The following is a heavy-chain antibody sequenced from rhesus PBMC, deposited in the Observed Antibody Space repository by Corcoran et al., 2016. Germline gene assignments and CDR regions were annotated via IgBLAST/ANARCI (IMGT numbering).Heavy chain of an antibody. D-gene: IGHD3-28*01. J-gene: IGHJ1*01. CDR1: GFTFSSYV. CDR2: ISESGGTI. V-gene: IGHV3S26*01. CDR3: TRGDSGYYTVEYCEF. Sequence: DVQLVESGGGLVKPGGSLRLSCVASGFTFSSYVMHWVRQAPGKGLEWVSVISESGGTIYYADSVKGRFTISRDNAKNSLVLQMNSLRAEETAVYYCTRGDSGYYTVEYCEFWGQGTLVTVSS.